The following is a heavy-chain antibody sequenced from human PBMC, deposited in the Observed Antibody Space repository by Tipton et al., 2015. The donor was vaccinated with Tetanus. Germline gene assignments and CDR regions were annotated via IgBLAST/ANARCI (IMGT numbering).Heavy chain of an antibody. CDR1: GYSFPHSW. V-gene: IGHV5-51*01. J-gene: IGHJ4*02. CDR2: IYPGDSET. Sequence: QLVQSGAEMKKPGESLKVSCQTSGYSFPHSWIGWVRQTPGEGLEWMGIIYPGDSETRYSPSFQGHVTMSADKSVNTAYLQWSSLKASDTAIYYCARLHLRTFASSSGYWGQGTMVTVSS. CDR3: ARLHLRTFASSSGY. D-gene: IGHD6-6*01.